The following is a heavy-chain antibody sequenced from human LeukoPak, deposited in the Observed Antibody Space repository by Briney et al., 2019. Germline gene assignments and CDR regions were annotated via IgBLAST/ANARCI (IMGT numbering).Heavy chain of an antibody. Sequence: PSETLSLTCTVSGGSISSSSYYWGWIRQPPGKGLEWIGSIYYSGSTYYNPSLKSRVTISVDTSKNQFSLKLSSVTAADTAVYYCAREGYYYGSGSYWVEYYYYMDVWGKGTTVTVSS. CDR1: GGSISSSSYY. CDR2: IYYSGST. CDR3: AREGYYYGSGSYWVEYYYYMDV. D-gene: IGHD3-10*01. J-gene: IGHJ6*03. V-gene: IGHV4-39*02.